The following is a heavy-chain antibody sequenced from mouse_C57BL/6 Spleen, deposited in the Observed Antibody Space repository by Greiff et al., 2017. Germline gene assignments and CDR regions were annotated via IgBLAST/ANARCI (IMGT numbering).Heavy chain of an antibody. V-gene: IGHV1-15*01. CDR2: IDPETGGT. J-gene: IGHJ4*01. Sequence: QVQLQQSGAELVRPGASVTLSCKASGYTFTDYEMHWVKQTPVHGLEWIGAIDPETGGTAYNQKFKGKAILTADTSSSTAYMELRSLTSEDSAVYYCTRRGTEKAMDYWGQGTSVTVSS. D-gene: IGHD2-14*01. CDR3: TRRGTEKAMDY. CDR1: GYTFTDYE.